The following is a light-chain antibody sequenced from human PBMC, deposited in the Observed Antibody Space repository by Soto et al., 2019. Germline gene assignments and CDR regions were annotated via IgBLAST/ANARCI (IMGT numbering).Light chain of an antibody. J-gene: IGLJ1*01. CDR2: EVS. Sequence: QSALTQPPSVSGSPGQSGTISCTGTSSDVGSYNRVSWYQQPPGTAPKLMIYEVSNRPSGVPDRFSGSKSGNTASLTISGLQAEDEADYYCSSYTSSSTDVFGTGTKVTVL. CDR3: SSYTSSSTDV. V-gene: IGLV2-18*02. CDR1: SSDVGSYNR.